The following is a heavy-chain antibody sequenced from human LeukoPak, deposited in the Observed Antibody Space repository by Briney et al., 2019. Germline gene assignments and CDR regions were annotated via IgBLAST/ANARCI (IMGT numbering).Heavy chain of an antibody. CDR3: AKGGDDFWSGPDY. Sequence: GGSLRLSCAASGFTFSSYGMHWVRQAPGKGLEWVAVIWYGGSNKYYADSVKGRFTISRDNSKNTLYLQMNSLRAEDTAVYYCAKGGDDFWSGPDYWGQGTLVTVSS. V-gene: IGHV3-30*02. CDR2: IWYGGSNK. CDR1: GFTFSSYG. D-gene: IGHD3-3*01. J-gene: IGHJ4*02.